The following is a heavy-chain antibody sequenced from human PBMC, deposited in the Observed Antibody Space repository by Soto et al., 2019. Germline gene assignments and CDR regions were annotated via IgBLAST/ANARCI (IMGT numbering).Heavy chain of an antibody. Sequence: QVQLQESGPGLVKPSETLSLTCTVSGGSISSYYWSWIRQPPGKGLEWIGYIYSSGSTNYNPSLKSRVTISVDTSKNQFFLNLRSVTAADTAVYYCARDGAAVRDPHGMDVWGQGTTVTVSS. CDR2: IYSSGST. CDR1: GGSISSYY. CDR3: ARDGAAVRDPHGMDV. V-gene: IGHV4-59*01. D-gene: IGHD3-16*01. J-gene: IGHJ6*02.